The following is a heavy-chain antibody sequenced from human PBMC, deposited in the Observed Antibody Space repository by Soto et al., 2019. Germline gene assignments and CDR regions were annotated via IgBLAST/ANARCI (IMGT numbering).Heavy chain of an antibody. V-gene: IGHV1-2*02. D-gene: IGHD5-12*01. Sequence: PXESLKVSCKASGYTFTGYYMHWVRQAPGQGLEWMGWINPNSGGTNYAQKFQGRVTMTRDTSISTAYMELSRLRSDDTAVYYCARLTNFLKYSGYDGYFDLWGRGSLVTVSS. CDR2: INPNSGGT. CDR3: ARLTNFLKYSGYDGYFDL. CDR1: GYTFTGYY. J-gene: IGHJ2*01.